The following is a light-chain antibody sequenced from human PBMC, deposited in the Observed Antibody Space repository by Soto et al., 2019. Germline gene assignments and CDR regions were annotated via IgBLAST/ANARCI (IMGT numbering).Light chain of an antibody. J-gene: IGLJ1*01. Sequence: QSALTQPASVSGSPGQSITISCTGTRSDVGGYNYVSWYQRHPGKAPKLIIYEVSNRPSGVSNRFSGSKSGNTASLTISGLQAEDEADYYCSSYTSTDTLVVFGSGTKVTVL. V-gene: IGLV2-14*01. CDR3: SSYTSTDTLVV. CDR1: RSDVGGYNY. CDR2: EVS.